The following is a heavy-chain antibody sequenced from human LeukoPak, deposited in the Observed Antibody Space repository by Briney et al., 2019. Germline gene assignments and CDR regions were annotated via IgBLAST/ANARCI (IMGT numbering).Heavy chain of an antibody. CDR2: IYYSGST. CDR3: ARTTEGYCRSTSYSWCYSYYMDV. CDR1: GGSISSYY. V-gene: IGHV4-59*01. D-gene: IGHD2-2*01. Sequence: SETLSLTCTVSGGSISSYYWSWIRQPPGKGLEWIGYIYYSGSTNYNPSLKSRVTISVDTSKNHFSLKLGSVTAADTAVYYCARTTEGYCRSTSYSWCYSYYMDVWGKGTTVTVSS. J-gene: IGHJ6*03.